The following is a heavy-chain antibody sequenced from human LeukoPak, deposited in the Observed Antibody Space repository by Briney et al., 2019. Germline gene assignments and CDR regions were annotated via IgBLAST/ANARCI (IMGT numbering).Heavy chain of an antibody. V-gene: IGHV1-18*01. CDR3: ARVGTGTRSFDY. CDR1: GYTLTTYD. D-gene: IGHD1/OR15-1a*01. Sequence: ASVNVSCKTSGYTLTTYDINWVRQAPGQGLEWMGRISAYNGYTNYGQKLQGRVTMTTDTSTSTAYMELRSLGSDDTAVYYCARVGTGTRSFDYWGQGTLVTVSS. J-gene: IGHJ4*02. CDR2: ISAYNGYT.